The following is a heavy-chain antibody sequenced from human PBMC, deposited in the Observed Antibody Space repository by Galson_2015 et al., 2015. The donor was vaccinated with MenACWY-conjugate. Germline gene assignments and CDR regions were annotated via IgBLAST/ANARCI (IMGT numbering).Heavy chain of an antibody. J-gene: IGHJ4*02. CDR1: GFTFDSYR. D-gene: IGHD1-1*01. Sequence: SLRLSCAASGFTFDSYRMSWVRQAPGKGLEWVTNTNRDGGGTYYASSVKGRFTISKDNAENSLYLQMNSLRAEDTAIYYCARIIHDGSDYWGQGTLVTVSS. CDR2: TNRDGGGT. V-gene: IGHV3-7*01. CDR3: ARIIHDGSDY.